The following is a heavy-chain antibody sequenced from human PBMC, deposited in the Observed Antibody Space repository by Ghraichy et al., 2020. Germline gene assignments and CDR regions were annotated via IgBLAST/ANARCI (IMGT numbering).Heavy chain of an antibody. D-gene: IGHD2-21*02. CDR1: GGSIRNYY. J-gene: IGHJ4*02. V-gene: IGHV4-59*01. Sequence: GSLRLSCTVSGGSIRNYYWSWIRQPPGKGLEWIGFTHYSGSTNYNPSLKSRVTISVDTSKNQFSLKLNSVTAADTAVYYCARSYHCGGDCYSSYWGQRTLVTVSS. CDR3: ARSYHCGGDCYSSY. CDR2: THYSGST.